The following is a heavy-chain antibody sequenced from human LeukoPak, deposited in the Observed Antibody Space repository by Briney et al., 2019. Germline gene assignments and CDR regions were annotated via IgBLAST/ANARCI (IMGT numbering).Heavy chain of an antibody. CDR1: GCSLTTRGAG. CDR3: ARIFRYPYSDGSGYYGHNDAFDI. V-gene: IGHV2-5*01. CDR2: SYWNDGK. J-gene: IGHJ3*02. Sequence: SGPTLVKPAQTLTLACTFSGCSLTTRGAGVGWSRKPQGKALEWLALSYWNDGKRYRPSLKSRLTIAKDTSKNQVVLTMTNMDPVDTATYYCARIFRYPYSDGSGYYGHNDAFDIWGQGTMVTVSS. D-gene: IGHD3-22*01.